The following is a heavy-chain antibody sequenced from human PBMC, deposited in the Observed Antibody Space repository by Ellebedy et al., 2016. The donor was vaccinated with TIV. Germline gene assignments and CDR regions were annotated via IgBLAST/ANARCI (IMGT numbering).Heavy chain of an antibody. CDR3: AREAVTNGYFDC. CDR1: GFTFSSYW. J-gene: IGHJ4*02. Sequence: GGSLRLSXAASGFTFSSYWMHWVRQAPGKGLVWVSRINSDGSSTSYADSVKGRLTISRDNAKNSLYLQMNSLRDEDTAIYYCAREAVTNGYFDCWGQGTLVTVSS. D-gene: IGHD4-17*01. CDR2: INSDGSST. V-gene: IGHV3-74*01.